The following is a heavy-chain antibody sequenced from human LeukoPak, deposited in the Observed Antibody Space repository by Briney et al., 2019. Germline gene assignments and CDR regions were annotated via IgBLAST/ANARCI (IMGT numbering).Heavy chain of an antibody. CDR1: GFTFSSYS. J-gene: IGHJ4*02. V-gene: IGHV3-21*01. CDR2: ISSSSSYI. CDR3: ARTGGSWPTGGYFDY. Sequence: GGSLRLSCAASGFTFSSYSMNWVRQAPGKGLEWVSSISSSSSYIYYADSVKGRFTISRDDAKNSLCLQMNSLRAEDTAVYYCARTGGSWPTGGYFDYWGQGTLVTVSS. D-gene: IGHD1-26*01.